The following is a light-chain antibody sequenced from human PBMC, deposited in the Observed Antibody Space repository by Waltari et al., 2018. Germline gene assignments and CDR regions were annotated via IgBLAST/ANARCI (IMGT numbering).Light chain of an antibody. V-gene: IGLV6-57*04. CDR2: EDN. CDR3: QSFDSSNHRV. Sequence: NFVLTQPHSVSESPGKTVTISCARSSGSIAANYVPWFQQRPGSAPTTVIYEDNQRPSGVPDRFSGSIDSSSNSASLTISGLKTEDEADYYCQSFDSSNHRVFGGGTKLTVL. J-gene: IGLJ3*02. CDR1: SGSIAANY.